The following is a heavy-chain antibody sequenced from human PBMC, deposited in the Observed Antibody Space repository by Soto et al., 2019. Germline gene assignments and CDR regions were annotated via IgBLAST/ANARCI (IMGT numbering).Heavy chain of an antibody. J-gene: IGHJ4*02. CDR2: ISAYNGNT. D-gene: IGHD5-12*01. CDR3: ARKRGYSGYDPDFDY. CDR1: GYTFTSCG. V-gene: IGHV1-18*04. Sequence: ASVKVSCKASGYTFTSCGISWVRQAPGQGLEWMGWISAYNGNTNYAQKLQGRVTMTTDTSTSTAYMELRSLRSDDTAVYYCARKRGYSGYDPDFDYWGQGTLVTVSS.